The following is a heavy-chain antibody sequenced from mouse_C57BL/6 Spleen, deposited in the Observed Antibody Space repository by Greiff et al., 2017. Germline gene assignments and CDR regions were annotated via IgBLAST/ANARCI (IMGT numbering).Heavy chain of an antibody. CDR1: GYAFSSSW. Sequence: QVQLQQSGPELVKPGASVKISCKASGYAFSSSWMNWVKQRPGKGLEWIGRIYPGDGDTNYNGKFKGKATLTADKSSSTAYMQLSSLTSEDSAVYFCARKYYSNPFAYWGQGTLVTVPA. CDR3: ARKYYSNPFAY. J-gene: IGHJ3*01. D-gene: IGHD2-5*01. CDR2: IYPGDGDT. V-gene: IGHV1-82*01.